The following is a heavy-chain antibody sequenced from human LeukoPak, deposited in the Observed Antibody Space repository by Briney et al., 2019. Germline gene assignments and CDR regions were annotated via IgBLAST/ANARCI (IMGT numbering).Heavy chain of an antibody. D-gene: IGHD2-15*01. CDR3: AVFGYCSGGSCPDY. V-gene: IGHV3-66*01. CDR1: GFTVSSNY. Sequence: GGSLTLSCAASGFTVSSNYMSWVRQAPGKGLEWVSVIYSGGSTYYADSVKGRFTISRDNSKNTLYLQMNSLRAEDTAVYYCAVFGYCSGGSCPDYWGQGTLVTVSS. CDR2: IYSGGST. J-gene: IGHJ4*02.